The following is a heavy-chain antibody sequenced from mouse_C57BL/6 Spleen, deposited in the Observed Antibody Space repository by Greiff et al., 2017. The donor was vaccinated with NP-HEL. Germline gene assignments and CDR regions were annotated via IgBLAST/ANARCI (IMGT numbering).Heavy chain of an antibody. CDR2: INPNNGGT. J-gene: IGHJ4*01. V-gene: IGHV1-26*01. D-gene: IGHD2-5*01. CDR3: ARSGSNYAYSAMDY. CDR1: GYTFTDYY. Sequence: EVQLQQSGPELVKPGASVKISCKASGYTFTDYYMNWVKQSHGKSLEWIGDINPNNGGTSYNQKFKGKATLTVDKSSSTAYMELRSLTSEDSAVYYCARSGSNYAYSAMDYWGQGTSVTVSS.